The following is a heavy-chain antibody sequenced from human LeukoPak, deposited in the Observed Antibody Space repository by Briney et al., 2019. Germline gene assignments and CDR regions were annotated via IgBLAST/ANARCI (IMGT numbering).Heavy chain of an antibody. CDR3: ARENSGWYGGGKYYFDY. J-gene: IGHJ4*02. V-gene: IGHV4-61*02. D-gene: IGHD6-19*01. Sequence: SDTLPLICTVSGGSISRGSYYWLWIRPPAGKALEWIGRIYTSGSTNYNPSLKSRVTISVDTSKNQFSLKLSSVTAADTAVYYCARENSGWYGGGKYYFDYWGQGTLVTVSS. CDR2: IYTSGST. CDR1: GGSISRGSYY.